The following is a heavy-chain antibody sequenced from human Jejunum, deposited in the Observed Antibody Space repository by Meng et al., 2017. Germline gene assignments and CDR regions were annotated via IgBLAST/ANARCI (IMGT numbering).Heavy chain of an antibody. J-gene: IGHJ5*02. CDR2: IYYNGKS. V-gene: IGHV4-39*01. Sequence: QLQLQESGPGLVKPSETLSPRCTVSGGSISSRSYYWVWIRQSPGKGLEWIGQIYYNGKSYYNPSLKSRVTMSVDTSRSQFSLNLNTVTAADTAVYYCARASYSYDSWFDPWGQGTLVTVSS. CDR1: GGSISSRSYY. D-gene: IGHD5-18*01. CDR3: ARASYSYDSWFDP.